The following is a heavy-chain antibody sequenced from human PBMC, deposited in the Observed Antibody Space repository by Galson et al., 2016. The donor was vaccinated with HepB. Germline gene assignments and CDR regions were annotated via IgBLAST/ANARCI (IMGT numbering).Heavy chain of an antibody. CDR3: ARAAVGGPEPNWFNP. Sequence: TLSLTCTVSGGSISSDPYSWSWIRQTPGKGLEWIGYIYYDGTTSYRPSLRSRVTISMDRSMNHFSLRLATVTAADMGVYYCARAAVGGPEPNWFNPWGQETLGIVSS. J-gene: IGHJ5*02. V-gene: IGHV4-30-2*01. CDR2: IYYDGTT. D-gene: IGHD3-10*01. CDR1: GGSISSDPYS.